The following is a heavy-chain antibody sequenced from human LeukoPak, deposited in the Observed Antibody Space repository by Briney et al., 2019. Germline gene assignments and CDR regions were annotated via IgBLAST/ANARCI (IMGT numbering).Heavy chain of an antibody. Sequence: SETLSLTCTVSGGSISSSGYHWGWIRQPPGKGLEWIASISYSGSTYYNPSLKSRVTISADTSKNQFSLKLSSVTAADTAVYYCAGQKSGYSSGWPSFDYWGQGTLVTVSS. CDR2: ISYSGST. V-gene: IGHV4-39*01. CDR1: GGSISSSGYH. J-gene: IGHJ4*02. D-gene: IGHD6-19*01. CDR3: AGQKSGYSSGWPSFDY.